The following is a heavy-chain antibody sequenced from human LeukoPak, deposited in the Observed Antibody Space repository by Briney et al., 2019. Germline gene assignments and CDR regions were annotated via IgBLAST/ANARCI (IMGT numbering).Heavy chain of an antibody. CDR3: ATTVTPYYYYYYMDV. CDR2: IYTSGST. D-gene: IGHD4-11*01. J-gene: IGHJ6*03. Sequence: PSETLSLTCTVSGVSVTSYYWSWLRQPAGKGLEWIGRIYTSGSTSYNPSLKSRVTISVDTSKNQFSLKLSSVTAADTAVYYCATTVTPYYYYYYMDVWGKGTTVTVSS. V-gene: IGHV4-4*07. CDR1: GVSVTSYY.